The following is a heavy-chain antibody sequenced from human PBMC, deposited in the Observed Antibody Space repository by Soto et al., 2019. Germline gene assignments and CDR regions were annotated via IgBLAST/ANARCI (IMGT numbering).Heavy chain of an antibody. J-gene: IGHJ5*02. Sequence: QLQLQESGPGLMKPSQTLSLTFTVSGGSIRRDAYAWSWIRPPQGQGLEWIGYVYQSGNASYNPSLESLVTISLDASWNEFALKLTSVTAADTAVYFCAQLEYVTETYYYDHWGQGTLITVSP. CDR2: VYQSGNA. CDR3: AQLEYVTETYYYDH. D-gene: IGHD3-22*01. V-gene: IGHV4-30-2*01. CDR1: GGSIRRDAYA.